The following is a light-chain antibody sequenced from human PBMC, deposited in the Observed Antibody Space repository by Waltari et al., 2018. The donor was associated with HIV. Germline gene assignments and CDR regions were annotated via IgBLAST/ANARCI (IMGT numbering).Light chain of an antibody. Sequence: SYELTQPPSVSVSPGQTARITCSGDALANQYAYWYQRKPGQAPVLVIYKDSERSSGIPERFSGSSSGTTVTLTINGVQAEDEADYYCQSADSSGTYLVIFGGGTKLTVL. CDR2: KDS. CDR3: QSADSSGTYLVI. J-gene: IGLJ2*01. CDR1: ALANQY. V-gene: IGLV3-25*03.